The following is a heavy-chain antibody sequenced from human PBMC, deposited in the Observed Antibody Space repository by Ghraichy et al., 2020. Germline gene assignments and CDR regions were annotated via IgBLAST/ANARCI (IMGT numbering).Heavy chain of an antibody. V-gene: IGHV4-59*11. D-gene: IGHD5-18*01. Sequence: SETLSLICSVSGGSIRSHFWSWIRQPPGKGLEWIGYISYTGNTNYSPSLGGRATISLDTSKNQFSLSLTSVNAADTAMYYCARRGRGYSLYYYGLDVWGPGTTGTVSS. CDR2: ISYTGNT. CDR1: GGSIRSHF. J-gene: IGHJ6*02. CDR3: ARRGRGYSLYYYGLDV.